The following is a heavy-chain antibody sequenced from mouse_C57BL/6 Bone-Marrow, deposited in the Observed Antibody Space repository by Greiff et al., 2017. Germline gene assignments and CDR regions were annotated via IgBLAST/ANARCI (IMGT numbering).Heavy chain of an antibody. Sequence: EVQRVESGGGLVQPGASLKLSCESNEYEFPSHDMSWVRKTPEKRLELVAAINSDGGSTYYPDTMERRFIISRDNTKKTLYLQMISLRSEDTALYDGARHSNSNDGGYFDVWGTGTTVTVSS. CDR2: INSDGGST. J-gene: IGHJ1*03. D-gene: IGHD2-12*01. V-gene: IGHV5-2*01. CDR1: EYEFPSHD. CDR3: ARHSNSNDGGYFDV.